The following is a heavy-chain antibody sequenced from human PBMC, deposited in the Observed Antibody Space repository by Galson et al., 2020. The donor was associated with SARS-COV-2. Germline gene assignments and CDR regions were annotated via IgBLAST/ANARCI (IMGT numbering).Heavy chain of an antibody. CDR1: GFTFDDYA. Sequence: SLKISCAASGFTFDDYAMHWVRQAPGKGLEWVSGISWNSGSIGYADSVKGRFTISRDNAKNSLYLQMNSLRAEDTALYYCAKIGVAAGDAFDIWGQGTMVTVSS. CDR3: AKIGVAAGDAFDI. CDR2: ISWNSGSI. J-gene: IGHJ3*02. D-gene: IGHD2-21*01. V-gene: IGHV3-9*01.